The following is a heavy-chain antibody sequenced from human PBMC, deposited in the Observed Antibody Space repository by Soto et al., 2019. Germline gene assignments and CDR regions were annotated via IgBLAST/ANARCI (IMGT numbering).Heavy chain of an antibody. D-gene: IGHD5-12*01. CDR3: ARDGYRNAFDI. V-gene: IGHV3-48*01. Sequence: GGSLRLSCAASGFTFSSYSMNWVRQAPGKGLEWVSYISSSSSTIYYADSVKGRFTISRDNAKNSLYLQMNSLRAEDTAVYYCARDGYRNAFDIWGQGTMVTVSS. CDR2: ISSSSSTI. CDR1: GFTFSSYS. J-gene: IGHJ3*02.